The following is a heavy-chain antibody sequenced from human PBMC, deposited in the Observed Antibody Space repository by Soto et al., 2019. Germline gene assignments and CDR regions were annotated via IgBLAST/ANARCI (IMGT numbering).Heavy chain of an antibody. J-gene: IGHJ4*02. CDR1: GYTISTGGYS. V-gene: IGHV4-61*08. Sequence: ASETLSLTCGVSGYTISTGGYSWAWIRQPPGKALEWIGFIHYSGSTNYNPSLKSRVTMSVDTSKNQFSLKLTSVNAADTAVYYCTRGGEAYKNGHWGQGTLVT. CDR3: TRGGEAYKNGH. D-gene: IGHD1-1*01. CDR2: IHYSGST.